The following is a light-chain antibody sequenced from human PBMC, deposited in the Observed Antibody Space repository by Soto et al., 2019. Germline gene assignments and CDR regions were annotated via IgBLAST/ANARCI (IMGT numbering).Light chain of an antibody. Sequence: IVLPESPGPLPLPPGERTTLSCRASQIISSTYFGRYQQKPGQAPRLLIYGAASRATGIPDRFSGSGSGTDFTLTISRLEPEDVAVYYCQHYGTSLYSFGQGTKLVIK. V-gene: IGKV3-20*01. CDR3: QHYGTSLYS. J-gene: IGKJ2*03. CDR2: GAA. CDR1: QIISSTY.